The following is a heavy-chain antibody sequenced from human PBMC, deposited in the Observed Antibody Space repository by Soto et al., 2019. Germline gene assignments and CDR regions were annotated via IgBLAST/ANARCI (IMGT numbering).Heavy chain of an antibody. CDR3: ARGTGAAVAADY. D-gene: IGHD6-19*01. Sequence: EVQLVESGGGLVQPGGSLRLSCAASGFTFSSYWMSWVRQAPGKGLEWVANIKQDGSEKFYVDSVKGRFTISRDNAKNSLYQQMNSLRAEDTAVYYCARGTGAAVAADYWGQGTLVTVSS. CDR2: IKQDGSEK. J-gene: IGHJ4*02. CDR1: GFTFSSYW. V-gene: IGHV3-7*01.